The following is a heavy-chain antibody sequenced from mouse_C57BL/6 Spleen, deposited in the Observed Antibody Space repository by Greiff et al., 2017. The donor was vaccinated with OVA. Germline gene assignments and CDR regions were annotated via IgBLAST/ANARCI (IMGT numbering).Heavy chain of an antibody. CDR2: FYPGSGSI. CDR3: ARNEDGGGGYYYGSSYFDY. CDR1: GYTFTEYT. V-gene: IGHV1-62-2*01. Sequence: QVQLQQSGAELVKPGASVKLSCKASGYTFTEYTIHWVKQRSGQGLEWIGWFYPGSGSIKYNEKFKDKATLTADKSSSTVSMELSRLTSEDSAVFFGARNEDGGGGYYYGSSYFDYWGQGTTLTVSS. J-gene: IGHJ2*01. D-gene: IGHD1-1*01.